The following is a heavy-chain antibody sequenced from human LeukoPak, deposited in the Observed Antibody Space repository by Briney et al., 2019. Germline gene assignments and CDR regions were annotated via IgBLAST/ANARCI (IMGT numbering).Heavy chain of an antibody. CDR1: GFTVSNNY. CDR3: ARASRLGLAGVFDY. Sequence: PGGSLRLSCAASGFTVSNNYMSWVRQAPGKGLEWVSVIYSGGTTFYADSVKGRFTISRDDSQSTLYLQMNSLRAEDTAVYYCARASRLGLAGVFDYWGQGTLVTVSS. CDR2: IYSGGTT. J-gene: IGHJ4*02. D-gene: IGHD5/OR15-5a*01. V-gene: IGHV3-66*01.